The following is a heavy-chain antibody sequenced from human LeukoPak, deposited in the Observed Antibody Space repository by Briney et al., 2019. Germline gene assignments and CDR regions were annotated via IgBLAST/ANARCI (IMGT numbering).Heavy chain of an antibody. D-gene: IGHD2-2*01. Sequence: SETLSLTCAVSGGSISSGGYSWSWIRQPPGKGLEWIGSFFLKGSTYYNPSLKSRVTISVDTSKNQFSLTLSSVTAADTAVYYCARVARCTSCFDVDYWGQGTLVTVSS. CDR2: FFLKGST. V-gene: IGHV4-39*07. CDR3: ARVARCTSCFDVDY. J-gene: IGHJ4*02. CDR1: GGSISSGGYS.